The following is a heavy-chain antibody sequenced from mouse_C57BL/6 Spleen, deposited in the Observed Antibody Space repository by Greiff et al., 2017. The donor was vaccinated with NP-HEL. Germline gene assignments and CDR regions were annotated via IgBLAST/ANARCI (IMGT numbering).Heavy chain of an antibody. CDR3: ARDYYYGSRGAMDY. V-gene: IGHV3-6*01. CDR1: GYSITSGYY. D-gene: IGHD1-1*01. Sequence: EVQLVESGPGLVKPSQSLSLTCSVTGYSITSGYYWNWIRQFPGNKLEWMGYISYDGSNNYNPSLKNRISITRDTSKNQFFLKLNSVTTEDTATYYCARDYYYGSRGAMDYWGQGTSVTVSS. CDR2: ISYDGSN. J-gene: IGHJ4*01.